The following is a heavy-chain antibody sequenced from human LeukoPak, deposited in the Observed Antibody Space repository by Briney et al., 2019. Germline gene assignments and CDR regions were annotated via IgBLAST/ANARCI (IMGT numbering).Heavy chain of an antibody. Sequence: GGSLRLSCAASGFTFSSYAMHWVRQAPGKGLEWVAVISYDGSNKYYADSVKGRFTISRDNSKNTLYLQMNSLRAEDTAVYYCARDSNYYGGSYFDYWSQGTLVTVSS. J-gene: IGHJ4*02. CDR1: GFTFSSYA. CDR3: ARDSNYYGGSYFDY. D-gene: IGHD3-10*01. V-gene: IGHV3-30-3*01. CDR2: ISYDGSNK.